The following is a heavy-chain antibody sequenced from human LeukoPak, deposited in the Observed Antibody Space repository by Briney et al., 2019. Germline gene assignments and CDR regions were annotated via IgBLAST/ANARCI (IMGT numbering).Heavy chain of an antibody. Sequence: ASVKVSCKASGYTFTDYYMHWVGQAPGQGLEWMGRINPNSGGTNYAQKFQGRVTMTRDTSISTAYMELSRLRSDDTAVYYCARGSEYSYGPDFWGQGTLVTVSS. CDR3: ARGSEYSYGPDF. D-gene: IGHD5-18*01. CDR2: INPNSGGT. CDR1: GYTFTDYY. J-gene: IGHJ4*02. V-gene: IGHV1-2*06.